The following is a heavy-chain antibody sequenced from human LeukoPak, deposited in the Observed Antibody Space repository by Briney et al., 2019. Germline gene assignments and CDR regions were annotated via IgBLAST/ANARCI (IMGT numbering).Heavy chain of an antibody. CDR3: ARASDGYSYGSFVDY. Sequence: GSVKVSFEASGCTFTCYYMQWARQAPGQGLEWMGWINPNSGATNYSQKFQGGGTINRETSTTTAYMELSRLRFDDTAAYYCARASDGYSYGSFVDYWGQGTLVTVSS. V-gene: IGHV1-2*02. CDR1: GCTFTCYY. J-gene: IGHJ4*02. D-gene: IGHD5-18*01. CDR2: INPNSGAT.